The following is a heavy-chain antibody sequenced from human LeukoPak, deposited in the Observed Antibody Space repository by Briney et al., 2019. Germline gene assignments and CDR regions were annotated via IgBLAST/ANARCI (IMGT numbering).Heavy chain of an antibody. J-gene: IGHJ3*02. CDR2: IFSSGTT. V-gene: IGHV4-59*02. CDR3: ARDGSVVGGAFDI. Sequence: SETLSLTCTVSDGSVSNYYWSWIRQPPGKGLEWIGYIFSSGTTNYNPSLRGRVTMSVDTSKNQFSLKLSSVTAADTAVYYCARDGSVVGGAFDIWGQGTMVTVSS. D-gene: IGHD3-10*01. CDR1: DGSVSNYY.